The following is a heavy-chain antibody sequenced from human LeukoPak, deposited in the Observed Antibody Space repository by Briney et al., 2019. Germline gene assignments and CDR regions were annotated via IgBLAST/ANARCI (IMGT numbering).Heavy chain of an antibody. CDR3: FRHLVVPGAGADY. Sequence: PGGSLRLSCAASGFTFSYAWMSWVRQAPGKGLEWVGRIKNKADDGTTDYAAPVKVRFTISIDDSKNTLYLQMDSLKTEDTAVYYCFRHLVVPGAGADYWGQGTLVTVSS. D-gene: IGHD3-10*01. V-gene: IGHV3-15*01. CDR1: GFTFSYAW. J-gene: IGHJ4*02. CDR2: IKNKADDGTT.